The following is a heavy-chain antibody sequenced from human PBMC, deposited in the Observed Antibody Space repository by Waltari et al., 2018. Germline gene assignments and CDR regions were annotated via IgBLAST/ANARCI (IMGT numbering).Heavy chain of an antibody. CDR3: ARDVVPAATPGPFAY. CDR1: GFTVSSNY. D-gene: IGHD2-2*01. V-gene: IGHV3-53*01. Sequence: EVQLVESGGGLIQPGGSLRLSCAASGFTVSSNYMSWVRQAPGKGLEWVSVIYSGGSTYYADSVKGRFTISRDNAKNSLYLQMNSLRAEDTAVYYCARDVVPAATPGPFAYWGQGTLVTVSS. J-gene: IGHJ4*02. CDR2: IYSGGST.